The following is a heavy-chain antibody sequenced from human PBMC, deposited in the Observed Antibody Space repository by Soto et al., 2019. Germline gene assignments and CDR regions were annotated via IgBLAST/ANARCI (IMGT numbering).Heavy chain of an antibody. V-gene: IGHV4-38-2*01. CDR1: VYLFSIDYF. Sequence: SSETLSITCAFSVYLFSIDYFWGWIRQPPGKGLEWIGSVYQSGSTYYNPSLKSRVSTSVDTSKNQFSLKLSSVTAADTAVYYCARAAYGSSTLFDYWGRGAMVTVSS. CDR3: ARAAYGSSTLFDY. CDR2: VYQSGST. D-gene: IGHD6-13*01. J-gene: IGHJ4*02.